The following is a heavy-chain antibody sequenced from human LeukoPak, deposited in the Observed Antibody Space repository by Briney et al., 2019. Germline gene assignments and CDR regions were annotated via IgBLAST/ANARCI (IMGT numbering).Heavy chain of an antibody. Sequence: GESLNISCKGSGYSFTSYWIGWVRQMPGKGLEWMGIIYPGDSDTSYRPSFQGEVTISADKSISTAYLQWSSLKDSDTAMYYCARLEMATISPYYFDYWGQGTLVTVSS. V-gene: IGHV5-51*01. J-gene: IGHJ4*02. CDR1: GYSFTSYW. CDR3: ARLEMATISPYYFDY. CDR2: IYPGDSDT. D-gene: IGHD5-24*01.